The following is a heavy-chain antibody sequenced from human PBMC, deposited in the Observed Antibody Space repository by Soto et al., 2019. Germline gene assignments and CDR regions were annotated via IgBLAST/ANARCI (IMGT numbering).Heavy chain of an antibody. CDR1: GFSLSRYW. V-gene: IGHV3-74*01. Sequence: LRLSCTASGFSLSRYWMYWVRQAPGKGLVWVSHINSGGNITPYPDSVRGRFTISRDNSKNTLYLDMHSLTTDDTAVYFCARSLWSPYFYYGLDVWGQGTTVTVYS. D-gene: IGHD2-21*01. CDR3: ARSLWSPYFYYGLDV. CDR2: INSGGNIT. J-gene: IGHJ6*02.